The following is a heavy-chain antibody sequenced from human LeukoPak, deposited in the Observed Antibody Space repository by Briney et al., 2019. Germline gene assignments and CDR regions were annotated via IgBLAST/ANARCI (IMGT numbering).Heavy chain of an antibody. V-gene: IGHV3-21*01. CDR2: ISSSSSYI. D-gene: IGHD2-15*01. CDR3: ARDWDMLARYFDL. CDR1: GFTFSSYS. Sequence: GSLRLSCAASGFTFSSYSMNWVRQAPGKGLEWVSSISSSSSYIYYADSVKGRFTISRDNAKNSLYLQMNGLRAEDTAVYYCARDWDMLARYFDLWGRGTLVTVSS. J-gene: IGHJ2*01.